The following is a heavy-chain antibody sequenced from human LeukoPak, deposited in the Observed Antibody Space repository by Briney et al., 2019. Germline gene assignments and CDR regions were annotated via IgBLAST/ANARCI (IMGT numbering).Heavy chain of an antibody. J-gene: IGHJ6*02. Sequence: SETLSLTCTVSGYSISSGYYWGWIRQPPGKGLEWIGSIYHSGSTYYNPSLKSRVTISVDTSKNQFSLKLSSVTAADTAVYYCARSYYYGSRSYGMDVWGQGTTVTVSS. CDR1: GYSISSGYY. V-gene: IGHV4-38-2*02. CDR2: IYHSGST. CDR3: ARSYYYGSRSYGMDV. D-gene: IGHD3-10*01.